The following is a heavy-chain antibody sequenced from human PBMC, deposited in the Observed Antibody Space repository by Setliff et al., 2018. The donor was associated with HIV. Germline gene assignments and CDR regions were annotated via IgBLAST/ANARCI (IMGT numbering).Heavy chain of an antibody. CDR1: GASITTNSYY. D-gene: IGHD2-21*02. V-gene: IGHV4-39*01. CDR2: FYYSGTT. J-gene: IGHJ4*02. Sequence: PSETLSLTCAVPGASITTNSYYWGWIRQTPEKGLEWIGDFYYSGTTYYNPSLKSRATISVDTSQNQFSLRLSSVTAADTAVYHWARFGLAWFDFSTGAVEVTDPYAFDFWGQGILVTVSS. CDR3: ARFGLAWFDFSTGAVEVTDPYAFDF.